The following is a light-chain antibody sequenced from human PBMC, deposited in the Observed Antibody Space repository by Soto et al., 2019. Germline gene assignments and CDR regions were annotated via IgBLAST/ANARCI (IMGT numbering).Light chain of an antibody. J-gene: IGKJ5*01. CDR2: GAS. CDR3: QQYGSSPFT. Sequence: EIVMRQSPATVSVSPGERATLSCRASQSVSSNLAWYQQKPGQAPRLLIYGASSRATGIPDRFSGSGSGTDFTLTISRLEPEDFAVYYCQQYGSSPFTFGQGTRLEI. CDR1: QSVSSN. V-gene: IGKV3-20*01.